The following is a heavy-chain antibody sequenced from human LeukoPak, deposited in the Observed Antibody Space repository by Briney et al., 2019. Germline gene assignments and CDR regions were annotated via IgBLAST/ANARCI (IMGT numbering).Heavy chain of an antibody. Sequence: GGSLRLSCAASGFTFSSYSMNWVRQAPGKGLEWVSSISSSSSYIYYADSVKGRFTISRDNAKNSLYLQMNSLRAENTAVYYCAKDKGRPLESWELPDYWGQGTLVTVSS. CDR2: ISSSSSYI. CDR3: AKDKGRPLESWELPDY. D-gene: IGHD1-26*01. V-gene: IGHV3-21*04. CDR1: GFTFSSYS. J-gene: IGHJ4*02.